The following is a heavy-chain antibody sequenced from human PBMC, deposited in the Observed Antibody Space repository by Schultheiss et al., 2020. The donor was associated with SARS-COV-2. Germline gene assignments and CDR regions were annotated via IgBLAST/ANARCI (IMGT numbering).Heavy chain of an antibody. Sequence: ASVKVSCKASGYTFTSYGISWVRQAPGQGLEWMGWINPNSGGTNYAQKFQGRVTMTRDTSISTAYIELSSLRSEDTAVYYCASGDDYCDNSGYHPNYWGQGTLVTVAS. D-gene: IGHD3-22*01. CDR3: ASGDDYCDNSGYHPNY. CDR1: GYTFTSYG. V-gene: IGHV1-2*02. J-gene: IGHJ4*02. CDR2: INPNSGGT.